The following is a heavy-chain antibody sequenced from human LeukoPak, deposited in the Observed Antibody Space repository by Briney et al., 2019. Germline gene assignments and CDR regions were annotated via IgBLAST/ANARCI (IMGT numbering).Heavy chain of an antibody. D-gene: IGHD1-26*01. Sequence: SETLSLTCSVSGDSINNSDYYWTWIRQPAGKGLEWIGRFYTSEIIHYNPSLKSRVSISDDSSKNQFSLHLTSVTAADTAVYYCAGENPIGTYYSTFFDFWGQGILVTVSS. V-gene: IGHV4-61*02. CDR3: AGENPIGTYYSTFFDF. CDR2: FYTSEII. CDR1: GDSINNSDYY. J-gene: IGHJ4*02.